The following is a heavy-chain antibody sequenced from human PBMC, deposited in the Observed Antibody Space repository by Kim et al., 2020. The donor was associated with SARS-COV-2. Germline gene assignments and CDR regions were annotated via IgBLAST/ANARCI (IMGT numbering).Heavy chain of an antibody. V-gene: IGHV4-39*07. Sequence: SETLSLTCTVSGGSISISIYYFYFILLSLLKGLEWIGSIYYSGSTYYSPSLKSLVTISVYTSKNQFSLKLSSVTAADTAVYYCARDPLTSRTYYYGMDVWGQGTTVTVSS. CDR1: GGSISISIYY. J-gene: IGHJ6*02. CDR3: ARDPLTSRTYYYGMDV. CDR2: IYYSGST. D-gene: IGHD2-2*01.